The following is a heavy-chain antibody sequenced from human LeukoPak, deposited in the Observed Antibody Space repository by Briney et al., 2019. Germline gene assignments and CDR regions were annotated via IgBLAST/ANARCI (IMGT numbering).Heavy chain of an antibody. CDR3: ARHRYVATGGRGFDP. V-gene: IGHV4-28*01. Sequence: SETLSLTCAVSGYSISSSNWWGWIRQPPGKGLEWIGYIYYSGSTNYNPSLKSRVTISVDTSKNQFSLKLSSVTAADTAVYYCARHRYVATGGRGFDPWGQGTLVTVSS. J-gene: IGHJ5*02. D-gene: IGHD2-2*01. CDR2: IYYSGST. CDR1: GYSISSSNW.